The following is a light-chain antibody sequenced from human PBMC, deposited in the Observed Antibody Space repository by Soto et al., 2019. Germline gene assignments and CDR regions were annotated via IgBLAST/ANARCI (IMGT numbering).Light chain of an antibody. Sequence: DIQMTQSPSSLSASVGDRVTITCQATQDISNYLNWYQLKPGKAPKLLIYHASNLETGVPSRFSGSGSGTDFSFTISSLQPEDIATYYCHQYDNLPLTFGQGTRLEIK. CDR2: HAS. CDR1: QDISNY. CDR3: HQYDNLPLT. J-gene: IGKJ5*01. V-gene: IGKV1-33*01.